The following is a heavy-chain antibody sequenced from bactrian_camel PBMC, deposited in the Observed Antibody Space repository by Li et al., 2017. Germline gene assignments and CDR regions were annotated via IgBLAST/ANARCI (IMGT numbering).Heavy chain of an antibody. J-gene: IGHJ4*01. Sequence: HVQLVESGGGSVQAGGSLRLSCAASGDAYGRNCIGWFRVRPGKEREGVAAISVGGRTYYADSVKGRFTASRDSAKNTVYLQMNNLQPEDTATYYCAEGRGSRGEHCYSLNYWGQGTQVTVS. D-gene: IGHD6*01. CDR3: AEGRGSRGEHCYSLNY. CDR2: ISVGGRT. CDR1: GDAYGRNC. V-gene: IGHV3S55*01.